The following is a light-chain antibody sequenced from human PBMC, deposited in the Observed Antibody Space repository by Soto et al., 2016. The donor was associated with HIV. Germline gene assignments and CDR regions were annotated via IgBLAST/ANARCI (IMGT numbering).Light chain of an antibody. Sequence: SYVLTQPPSVSVAPGKTARITCGGNNIGSKSVHWYQQKPGQAPVLVVYDDSDRPSGIPERFSGSNSGNTATPTISRAEAGDEADYYCQVWDTSSDHLWVFGGGTKLTVL. V-gene: IGLV3-21*03. CDR1: NIGSKS. CDR2: DDS. CDR3: QVWDTSSDHLWV. J-gene: IGLJ3*02.